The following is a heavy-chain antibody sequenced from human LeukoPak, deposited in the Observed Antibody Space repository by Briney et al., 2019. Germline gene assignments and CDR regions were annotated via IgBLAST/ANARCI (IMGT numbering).Heavy chain of an antibody. J-gene: IGHJ3*02. V-gene: IGHV4-59*08. CDR3: ARHAGFGSGYYRDAFDI. CDR1: GDSINDYY. D-gene: IGHD3-22*01. Sequence: SGTLSLTCTVSGDSINDYYWSWIRQPPGNRLEWIGWIYYSGSTMYSPSLESRVTISLDTSRTQFSLDLNSVTAADTAVYYCARHAGFGSGYYRDAFDIWGQGSMVIVSS. CDR2: IYYSGST.